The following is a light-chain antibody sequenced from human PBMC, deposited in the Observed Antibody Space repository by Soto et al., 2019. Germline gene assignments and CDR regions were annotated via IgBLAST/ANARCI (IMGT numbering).Light chain of an antibody. J-gene: IGLJ2*01. CDR2: NNS. CDR1: TSNIGDNT. CDR3: ASWDDSLNAVT. V-gene: IGLV1-44*01. Sequence: QSVLTQPPSASGTPRQRVTISCSGSTSNIGDNTVNWYQQLPGTAPNLLIYNNSDRPSGVPDRFSGSKSGTSASLVISGLQPEDEADYYCASWDDSLNAVTFGGGTKLTVL.